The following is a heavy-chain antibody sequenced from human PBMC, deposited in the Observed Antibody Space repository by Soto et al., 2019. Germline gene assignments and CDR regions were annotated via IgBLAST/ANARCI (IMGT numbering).Heavy chain of an antibody. D-gene: IGHD2-2*01. CDR3: ARDIIVVLPAIILPPTYYFDS. CDR2: IYYSEST. Sequence: SETLSLTCTVSGGSISSYYWSWIRQPPGKGLEWIGYIYYSESTYYNPSLKSRVTISVDRSKNQFSLKLSSVTAEDTAVYYCARDIIVVLPAIILPPTYYFDSWGQGTLVTVSS. CDR1: GGSISSYY. J-gene: IGHJ4*02. V-gene: IGHV4-59*12.